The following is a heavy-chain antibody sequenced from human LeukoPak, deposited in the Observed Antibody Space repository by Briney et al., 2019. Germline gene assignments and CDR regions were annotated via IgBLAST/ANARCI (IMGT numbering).Heavy chain of an antibody. D-gene: IGHD3-3*01. CDR1: GGTFSSYA. J-gene: IGHJ5*02. Sequence: GASVKVSCKASGGTFSSYAIRWVRQAPGQGLEWMGRIIPILGIANYAQKFQGRVTITADKSTSTAYMELSSLRSEDTAVYYCARSRRHDFWSGYYHWFDPWGQGTLVTVSS. V-gene: IGHV1-69*04. CDR2: IIPILGIA. CDR3: ARSRRHDFWSGYYHWFDP.